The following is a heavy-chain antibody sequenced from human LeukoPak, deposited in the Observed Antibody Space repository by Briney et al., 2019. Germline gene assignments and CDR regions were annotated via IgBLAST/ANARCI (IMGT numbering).Heavy chain of an antibody. CDR1: GFTFSSYA. CDR2: ISYDGSNK. D-gene: IGHD6-19*01. Sequence: SLRLSCAASGFTFSSYAMHWVRQAPGKGLEWVAVISYDGSNKYYADSVKGRFTISRDNSKNTLYLQMNSLRAEDTAVYYCARKIGGAVAGNWYFDLWGRGTLVIVSS. J-gene: IGHJ2*01. V-gene: IGHV3-30-3*01. CDR3: ARKIGGAVAGNWYFDL.